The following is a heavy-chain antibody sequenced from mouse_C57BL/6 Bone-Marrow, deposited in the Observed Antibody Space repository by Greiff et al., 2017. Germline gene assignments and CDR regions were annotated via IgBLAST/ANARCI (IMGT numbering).Heavy chain of an antibody. V-gene: IGHV7-1*01. CDR2: SRNKANDYTT. J-gene: IGHJ1*03. CDR3: ARDLWYFDV. CDR1: GFTFSDFY. Sequence: EVKLVESGGGLVQSGRSLRLSCATSGFTFSDFYMEWVRQAPGKGLEWIAASRNKANDYTTEYSASVKGRFIVSRDTSPSILYLQMNALRAEDTAIYYCARDLWYFDVWGTGTTVTVSS.